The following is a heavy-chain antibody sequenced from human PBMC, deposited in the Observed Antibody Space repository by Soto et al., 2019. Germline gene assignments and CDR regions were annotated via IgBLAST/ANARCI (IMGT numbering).Heavy chain of an antibody. CDR3: ARDLQGWELGYYYYGMDV. CDR2: ISAYNGNT. V-gene: IGHV1-18*01. CDR1: GYTFTSYG. Sequence: GASVKVSFKASGYTFTSYGISWVRQAPGQGLEWMGWISAYNGNTNYAQKLQGRVTMTTDTSTSTAYMELRSLRSDDTAVYYCARDLQGWELGYYYYGMDVWGQGTTVTVSS. J-gene: IGHJ6*02. D-gene: IGHD1-26*01.